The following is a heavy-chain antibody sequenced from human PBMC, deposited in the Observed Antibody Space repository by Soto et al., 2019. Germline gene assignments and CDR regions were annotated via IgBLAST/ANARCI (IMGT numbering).Heavy chain of an antibody. Sequence: EVQLLESGGGLVQPGGSLRLSCAASGFTFSSYAMSWVRQAPGKGLEWVSAISGSGGSTYYADSVKGRFTISRDNSKNTLYLQMNSLRAEVTAVYYCAKDRATMIVVVIDAFDIWGQGTMVTVSS. D-gene: IGHD3-22*01. CDR2: ISGSGGST. CDR3: AKDRATMIVVVIDAFDI. J-gene: IGHJ3*02. V-gene: IGHV3-23*01. CDR1: GFTFSSYA.